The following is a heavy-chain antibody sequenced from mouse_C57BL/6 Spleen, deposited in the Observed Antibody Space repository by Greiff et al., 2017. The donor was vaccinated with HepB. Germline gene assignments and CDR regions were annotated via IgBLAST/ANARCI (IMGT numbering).Heavy chain of an antibody. CDR2: IYPGDGDT. V-gene: IGHV1-82*01. J-gene: IGHJ2*01. Sequence: VQLQQSGPELVKPGASVKISCKASGYAFSSSWMNWVKQRPGKGLEWIGRIYPGDGDTNYNGKFKGKATLTADKSSSTAYMQLSSLTSEDSAVYVCARGAVVGPYYFDYWGQGTTLTVSS. CDR3: ARGAVVGPYYFDY. D-gene: IGHD1-1*01. CDR1: GYAFSSSW.